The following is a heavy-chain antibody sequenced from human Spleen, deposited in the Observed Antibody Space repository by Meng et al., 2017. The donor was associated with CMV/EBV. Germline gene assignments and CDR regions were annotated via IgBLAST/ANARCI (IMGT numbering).Heavy chain of an antibody. V-gene: IGHV3-7*01. D-gene: IGHD2-2*01. J-gene: IGHJ4*02. CDR3: ARDRVLVPAAMYDY. CDR1: GFTFSSYA. CDR2: IKQDGSEK. Sequence: GESLKISCAASGFTFSSYAMSWVRQAPGKGLEWVANIKQDGSEKYYVDSVKGRFTISRDNAKNSLYLQMNSLRAEDTAVYYCARDRVLVPAAMYDYWGQGTLVTVSS.